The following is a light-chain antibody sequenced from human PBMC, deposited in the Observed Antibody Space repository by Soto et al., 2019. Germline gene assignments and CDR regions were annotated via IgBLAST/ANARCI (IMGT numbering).Light chain of an antibody. CDR3: QQRSSWPPPT. CDR1: QSVNSY. V-gene: IGKV3-11*01. CDR2: DAS. Sequence: EIVLTQSQATLSLSPGERATLSCRASQSVNSYLAWYQQRPGQAPRLLIYDASNRATGIPARFSGSGSGTDFTLTISSLEPEDFAIYYCQQRSSWPPPTFGGGTRVDMK. J-gene: IGKJ4*01.